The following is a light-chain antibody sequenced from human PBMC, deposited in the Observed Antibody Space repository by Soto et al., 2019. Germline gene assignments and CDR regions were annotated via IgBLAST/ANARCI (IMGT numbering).Light chain of an antibody. CDR2: WAS. J-gene: IGKJ1*01. CDR1: QSVLFSSNNKNY. CDR3: QQYYNTPLA. Sequence: DIVMTQSPDSLAVSLGERATVNCKSSQSVLFSSNNKNYLAWYQQKPGQPPKLLIYWASTRESGVPDRFSGSWSGTDFTLTISSLQAEDVSVYYCQQYYNTPLAFGQGTKVEIK. V-gene: IGKV4-1*01.